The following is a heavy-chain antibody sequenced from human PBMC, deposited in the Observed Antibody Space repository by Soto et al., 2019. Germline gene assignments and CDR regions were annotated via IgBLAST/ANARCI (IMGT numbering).Heavy chain of an antibody. CDR1: GGSISSGGYY. Sequence: SQTLSLTCTVSGGSISSGGYYWSWIRQHPGKGLEWIGYIYYSGITYYNPSLKSRVTISVDTSKNQFSLKLSSVTAADTAVYYCARVRNDYGDYDYYYYYMDVWGKGTTVTVSS. J-gene: IGHJ6*03. CDR2: IYYSGIT. V-gene: IGHV4-31*03. D-gene: IGHD4-17*01. CDR3: ARVRNDYGDYDYYYYYMDV.